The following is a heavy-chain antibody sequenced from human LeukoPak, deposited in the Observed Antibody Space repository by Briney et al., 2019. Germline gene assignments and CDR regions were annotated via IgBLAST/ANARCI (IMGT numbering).Heavy chain of an antibody. D-gene: IGHD3-10*01. Sequence: PSETLSLTCTVSGGSISNYYWSWIRQPPGKGLEWIGYIYYSGSTNYNPSLKSRVTISVDTSKNQFSLKLSSVTAADTAVYYCARRRVSGRYYYYGMDVWGQGTTVTVSS. V-gene: IGHV4-59*01. CDR2: IYYSGST. J-gene: IGHJ6*02. CDR1: GGSISNYY. CDR3: ARRRVSGRYYYYGMDV.